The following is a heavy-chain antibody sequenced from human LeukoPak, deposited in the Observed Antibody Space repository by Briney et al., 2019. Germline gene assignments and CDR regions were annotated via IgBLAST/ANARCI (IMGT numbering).Heavy chain of an antibody. CDR2: ISYDGSNR. CDR1: GFTFSSYA. CDR3: ASLSPRDY. V-gene: IGHV3-30*01. Sequence: GGSLGLSCAASGFTFSSYAMHWVRQAPGKGLEWVAVISYDGSNRYYADSVKGRFTISRDNSKNTLYLQMNSLRAEDTAVYYCASLSPRDYWGQGTLVTVSS. J-gene: IGHJ4*02.